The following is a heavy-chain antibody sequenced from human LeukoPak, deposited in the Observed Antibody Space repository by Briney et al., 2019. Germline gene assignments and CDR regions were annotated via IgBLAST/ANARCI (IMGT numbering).Heavy chain of an antibody. CDR1: GFTFSSYA. CDR3: ARDRGGGHMDV. J-gene: IGHJ6*03. D-gene: IGHD2-15*01. CDR2: ISYDGSNK. V-gene: IGHV3-30*14. Sequence: GGSLRLSCAASGFTFSSYAMHWVRQAPGKGLEWVAVISYDGSNKYYADSVKGRFTISRENAKNSLYLQMNSLRAGDTAVYYCARDRGGGHMDVWGKGTTVTISS.